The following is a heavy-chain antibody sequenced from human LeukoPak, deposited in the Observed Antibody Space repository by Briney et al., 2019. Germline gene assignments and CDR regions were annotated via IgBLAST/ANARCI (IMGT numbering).Heavy chain of an antibody. J-gene: IGHJ4*02. V-gene: IGHV2-5*01. Sequence: SGPTLANPTQTLTLTCTFSGFSLSTSAVGVGWIGQPPGKSLEWLALIFWNDDKRYRPSLKSRLTITKDTSKNQVVLTMTNMDPVDTATYYCAHSGGKGSVVVTAMFNYWGQGTLVTVSS. CDR2: IFWNDDK. D-gene: IGHD2-21*02. CDR3: AHSGGKGSVVVTAMFNY. CDR1: GFSLSTSAVG.